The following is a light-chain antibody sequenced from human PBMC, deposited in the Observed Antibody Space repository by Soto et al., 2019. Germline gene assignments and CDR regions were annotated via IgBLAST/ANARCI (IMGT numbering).Light chain of an antibody. CDR1: QSVSSY. CDR3: QRYGSAGT. J-gene: IGKJ1*01. V-gene: IGKV3-20*01. CDR2: DAS. Sequence: MLCTPSRAPLCFPPGERATLSCRASQSVSSYLAWYQQKPGQAPRLLIYDASNRATGIADRFSGSGSGTDFPLTISRLVPDDFAVYYCQRYGSAGTIGQGTKVDIK.